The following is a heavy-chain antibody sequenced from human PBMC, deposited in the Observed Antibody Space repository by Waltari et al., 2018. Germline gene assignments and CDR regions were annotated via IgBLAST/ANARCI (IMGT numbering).Heavy chain of an antibody. D-gene: IGHD6-19*01. Sequence: QVQLQQWGAGLLKPSETLSLTCAVYGGSFSGYYWSWIRQPPGKGLEWIGEINHSGSTNYNASLKSRVTILGDTSKNQFSLKLSSVSAADTAVYYCARGQWQPRFDPWGQGTLVTVSS. CDR3: ARGQWQPRFDP. J-gene: IGHJ5*02. V-gene: IGHV4-34*01. CDR1: GGSFSGYY. CDR2: INHSGST.